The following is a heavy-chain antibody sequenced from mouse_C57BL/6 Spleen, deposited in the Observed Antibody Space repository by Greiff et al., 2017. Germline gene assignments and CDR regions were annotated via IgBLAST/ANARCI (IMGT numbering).Heavy chain of an antibody. J-gene: IGHJ3*01. CDR3: SYYCSKAWFAY. Sequence: EVKLMESGGGLVQPGGSMKLSCAASGFTFSDAWMDWVRQSPEKGLEWVAEIRNKANNHATYYAESVKGRFTISRDDSKSSVYLQMNSLRAEDTGIYYCSYYCSKAWFAYWGQGTLVTVSA. CDR1: GFTFSDAW. CDR2: IRNKANNHAT. V-gene: IGHV6-6*01. D-gene: IGHD1-1*01.